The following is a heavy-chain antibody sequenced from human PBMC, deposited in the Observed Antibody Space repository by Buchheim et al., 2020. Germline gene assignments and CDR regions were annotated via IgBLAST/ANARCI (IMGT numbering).Heavy chain of an antibody. D-gene: IGHD6-19*01. J-gene: IGHJ4*02. CDR1: GGSFSGYY. V-gene: IGHV4-34*01. Sequence: QVQLQQWGAGLLKPSETLSLTCGVYGGSFSGYYWSWIRQPPGEGLEWIGEINQSGSTKYHPSLKSRATMSVDTSKNQFSLKLTSVTAADTAVYYCARFRVESVAGSEPDYWGQGTL. CDR3: ARFRVESVAGSEPDY. CDR2: INQSGST.